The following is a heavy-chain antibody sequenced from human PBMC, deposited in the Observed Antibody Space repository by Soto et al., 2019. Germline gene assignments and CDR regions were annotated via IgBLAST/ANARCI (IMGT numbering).Heavy chain of an antibody. CDR3: ARDHTAMDRWFDP. D-gene: IGHD5-18*01. V-gene: IGHV3-30-3*01. Sequence: QVQLVESGGGVVQPGRSLRLSCAASGFTFSSYAMHWVRQAPGKGLEWVAVISYDGSNKYYADSVKGRFTISRDNSKNTLYLQMNSLRAEDTAVYYCARDHTAMDRWFDPWGQGTLVTVSS. J-gene: IGHJ5*02. CDR2: ISYDGSNK. CDR1: GFTFSSYA.